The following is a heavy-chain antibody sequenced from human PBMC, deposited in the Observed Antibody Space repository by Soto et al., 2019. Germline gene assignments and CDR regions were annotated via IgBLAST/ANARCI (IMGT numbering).Heavy chain of an antibody. CDR3: TRDASRDSSARGWFDP. J-gene: IGHJ5*02. CDR1: GFTFSSFT. D-gene: IGHD6-13*01. Sequence: PEGSLRRSCAASGFTFSSFTMNWVRQAPGKGLEWVSTISSNSAYIYYTDALRGRFTISRDNAKNSLHLQMNSPRAEDTAVYYCTRDASRDSSARGWFDPWGPGTLVTVSS. V-gene: IGHV3-21*01. CDR2: ISSNSAYI.